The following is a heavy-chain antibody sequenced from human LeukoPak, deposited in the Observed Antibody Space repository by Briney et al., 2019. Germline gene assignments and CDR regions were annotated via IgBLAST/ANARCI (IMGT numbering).Heavy chain of an antibody. Sequence: PGRSLRLSCAASGFPFSNYGMHWVRQAPGKGLEWVSAISGSGGSTYYADSVKGRFTISRDNSKNTLYLQMNSLRAEDTAVYYCAKVPSSWRAPYYYGMDVWAKGPRSPSP. V-gene: IGHV3-23*01. J-gene: IGHJ6*02. CDR1: GFPFSNYG. D-gene: IGHD6-13*01. CDR3: AKVPSSWRAPYYYGMDV. CDR2: ISGSGGST.